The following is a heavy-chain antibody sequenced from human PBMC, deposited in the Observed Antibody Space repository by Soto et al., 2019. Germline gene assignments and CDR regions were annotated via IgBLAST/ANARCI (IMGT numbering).Heavy chain of an antibody. CDR2: INYIGRTT. V-gene: IGHV3-23*01. CDR1: GFSFNTYA. J-gene: IGHJ6*04. CDR3: VKSRGSGKTYCCNRDV. D-gene: IGHD3-10*01. Sequence: EVQLLESGGGLVQPGGSLRLYCETSGFSFNTYAMTWVRQAPGMGLEWVAVINYIGRTTFHAQSVKGRFTISRDNSRNTVFLQMDSLGAEDTAVYDCVKSRGSGKTYCCNRDVGGVGTTVIVSS.